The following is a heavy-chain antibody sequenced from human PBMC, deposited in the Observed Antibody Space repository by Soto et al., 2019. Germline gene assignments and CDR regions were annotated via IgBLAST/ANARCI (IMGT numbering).Heavy chain of an antibody. CDR1: GGSISPYY. D-gene: IGHD3-22*01. CDR3: ARLGGYYQALDT. V-gene: IGHV4-59*08. Sequence: QVQLQESGPGLVKPSETLSLTCTVSGGSISPYYWSWIRQPPGKGLEWIGYIYYTGTTRYNPSLKSRDTTSVDTSKNQFSLKLSSVTAADTAVYCCARLGGYYQALDTWGQGTLVTVSS. J-gene: IGHJ5*02. CDR2: IYYTGTT.